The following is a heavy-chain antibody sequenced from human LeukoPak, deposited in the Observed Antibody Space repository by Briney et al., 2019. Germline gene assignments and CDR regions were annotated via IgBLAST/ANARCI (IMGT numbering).Heavy chain of an antibody. D-gene: IGHD1-26*01. CDR2: FDPEDGET. CDR3: ATAFPWGAPPFDY. CDR1: GYTLTELS. Sequence: ASVKVSCEVSGYTLTELSMHWVRQAPGKGLEWMGGFDPEDGETIYAQKFQGRVTMTEDTSTDTAYMELSSLRSEDTAVYYCATAFPWGAPPFDYWGQGTLVTVSS. V-gene: IGHV1-24*01. J-gene: IGHJ4*02.